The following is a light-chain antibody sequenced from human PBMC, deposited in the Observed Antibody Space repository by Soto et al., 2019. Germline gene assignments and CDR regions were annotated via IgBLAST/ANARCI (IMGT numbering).Light chain of an antibody. Sequence: DIQMTQSPSTLSASVGDRVTITCRASQSISSWLAWYQQKPGKAPKLLIYKASSLESGVPSRFSGSGSGTELTLTISILQPDDFATYYCQQYNSYSWTFGQGTKVEIK. CDR1: QSISSW. J-gene: IGKJ1*01. V-gene: IGKV1-5*03. CDR2: KAS. CDR3: QQYNSYSWT.